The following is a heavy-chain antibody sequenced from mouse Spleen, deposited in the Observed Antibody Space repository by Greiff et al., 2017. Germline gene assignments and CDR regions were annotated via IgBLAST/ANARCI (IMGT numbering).Heavy chain of an antibody. V-gene: IGHV1-15*01. D-gene: IGHD1-1*01. CDR2: IDPETGGT. CDR1: GYTFTDYE. J-gene: IGHJ1*01. CDR3: TRELRDWYFDV. Sequence: QVHVKQSGAELVRPGASVTLSCKASGYTFTDYEMHWVKQTPVHGLEWIGAIDPETGGTAYNQKFKGKAILTADKSSSTAYMELRSLTSEDSAVYYCTRELRDWYFDVWGAGTTVTVSS.